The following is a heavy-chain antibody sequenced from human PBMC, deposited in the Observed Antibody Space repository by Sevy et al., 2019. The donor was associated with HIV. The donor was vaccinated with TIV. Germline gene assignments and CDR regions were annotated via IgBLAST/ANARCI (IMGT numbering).Heavy chain of an antibody. CDR3: VRGTTFYDFWTGGDY. J-gene: IGHJ4*02. D-gene: IGHD3-3*01. CDR2: ISGFNGDT. CDR1: GYTFTNYA. V-gene: IGHV1-18*01. Sequence: ASVKVSCKASGYTFTNYAISWVRQAPGQGLEWMGWISGFNGDTKNAEKFQGRFTMTTDTSTKTAYMDRRNLRSDDTAVYYCVRGTTFYDFWTGGDYWGPGTLVTVSS.